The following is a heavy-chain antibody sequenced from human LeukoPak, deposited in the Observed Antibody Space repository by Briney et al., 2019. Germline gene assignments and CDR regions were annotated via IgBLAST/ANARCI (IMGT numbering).Heavy chain of an antibody. CDR3: AREITPWFGELYDY. V-gene: IGHV3-30*04. CDR1: GFTFSSYA. Sequence: PGRSLRLSCAASGFTFSSYAMHWVRQAPGKGLEWVAVISYDGSNKYYADSVKGRFTISRDNSKNTLYLQMNSLRAEDTAVYYCAREITPWFGELYDYWGPGTLVTVSS. J-gene: IGHJ4*02. D-gene: IGHD3-10*01. CDR2: ISYDGSNK.